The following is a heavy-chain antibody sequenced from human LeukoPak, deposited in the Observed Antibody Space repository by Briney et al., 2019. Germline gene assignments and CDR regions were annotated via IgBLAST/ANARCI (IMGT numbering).Heavy chain of an antibody. V-gene: IGHV3-30*03. CDR1: GFTFSSYW. Sequence: GGSLRLSCAASGFTFSSYWMHWVRQAPGKGLEWVAVISYDGSQKYHADSVKGRFTISRHNSKNTLFLQMNSLRPEDTAVYYCATEQWLDGNAFDIWGQGTMVTVSS. CDR3: ATEQWLDGNAFDI. CDR2: ISYDGSQK. D-gene: IGHD6-19*01. J-gene: IGHJ3*02.